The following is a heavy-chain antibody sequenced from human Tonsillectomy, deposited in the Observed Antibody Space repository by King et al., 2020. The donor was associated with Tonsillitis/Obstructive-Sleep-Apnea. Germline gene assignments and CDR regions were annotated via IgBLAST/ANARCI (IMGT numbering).Heavy chain of an antibody. V-gene: IGHV1-46*01. CDR3: ARGSIVVVPADVGYFDY. CDR1: GYTFTSYY. J-gene: IGHJ4*02. CDR2: SNPSGGST. D-gene: IGHD2-2*01. Sequence: VQLVESGAEVKKPGASVKVSCKASGYTFTSYYMHWVRQAPGQGLEWMGMSNPSGGSTSNPQKFQGRVTMTRDTSTSTVYMELSSLSSEDTAVYYCARGSIVVVPADVGYFDYWGQGTLVTVSS.